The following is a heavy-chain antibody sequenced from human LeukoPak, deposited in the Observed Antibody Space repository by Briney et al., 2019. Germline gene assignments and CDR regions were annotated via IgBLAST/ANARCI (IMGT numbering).Heavy chain of an antibody. V-gene: IGHV3-48*01. CDR2: ISSSSSTI. Sequence: PGGSLRLSCAASGFTFSSYSMNWVRQAPGKGLEWVSYISSSSSTIYYADSVKGRFTISRENSKNTLYLQMNSLRPEDTAVYYCARDLSSHYCIDYWGQGTLVTVSS. D-gene: IGHD3-22*01. CDR3: ARDLSSHYCIDY. J-gene: IGHJ4*02. CDR1: GFTFSSYS.